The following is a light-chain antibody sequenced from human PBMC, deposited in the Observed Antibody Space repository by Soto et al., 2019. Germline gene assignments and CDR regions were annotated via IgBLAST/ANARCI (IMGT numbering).Light chain of an antibody. CDR2: ATS. J-gene: IGKJ2*01. CDR1: QTISTY. CDR3: QQTYSTPLGT. Sequence: DIQLTQSPSSLSASVGDRVTITCRASQTISTYVNWYQQKPGKAPKLLTYATSSLQSEVPSRFSGSGSGTDFTLTISSLQPEDFETYVCQQTYSTPLGTFGQGTKVELK. V-gene: IGKV1-39*01.